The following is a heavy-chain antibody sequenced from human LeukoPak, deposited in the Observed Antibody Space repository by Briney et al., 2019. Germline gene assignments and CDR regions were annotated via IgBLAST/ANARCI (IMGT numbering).Heavy chain of an antibody. CDR3: ARHQMGANTFVF. CDR2: IYRPATT. Sequence: PSETLSLTCDISGRCLTTGASLTNALWFSWVRQPPGKGLEWFGEIYRPATTNYNPSLNSRVTISLDTSKNQFSLKLSSVTAADTAVYYCARHQMGANTFVFWGQGTQVTVSS. J-gene: IGHJ4*02. D-gene: IGHD1-26*01. V-gene: IGHV4-4*02. CDR1: GASLTNALW.